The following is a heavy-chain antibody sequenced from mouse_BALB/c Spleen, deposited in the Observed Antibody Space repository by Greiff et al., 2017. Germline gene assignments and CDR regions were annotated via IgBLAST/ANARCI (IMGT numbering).Heavy chain of an antibody. CDR2: INSDGGST. J-gene: IGHJ2*01. CDR3: PRQTEGVTTGDY. CDR1: EYEFPSHD. V-gene: IGHV5-2*01. D-gene: IGHD2-2*01. Sequence: EVQLKQSGGGLVQPGESLKLSCESNEYEFPSHDMSWVRKTPEKRLELVAAINSDGGSTYYPDTMERRFIISRDNTKKTLYLQMSSLRSEDTALYYCPRQTEGVTTGDYWGQGTTLTVSS.